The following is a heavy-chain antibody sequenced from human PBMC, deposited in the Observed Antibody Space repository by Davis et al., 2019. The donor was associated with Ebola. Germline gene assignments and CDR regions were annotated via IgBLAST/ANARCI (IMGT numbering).Heavy chain of an antibody. D-gene: IGHD3-10*01. CDR3: ARDYGGWFDP. J-gene: IGHJ5*02. CDR1: GYTFTGYY. CDR2: IIPILGIA. Sequence: SVKVSCKASGYTFTGYYMHWVRQAPGQGLEWMGRIIPILGIANYAQKFQGRVTITADKSTSTAYMELSSLRSEDTAVYYCARDYGGWFDPWGQGTLVTVSS. V-gene: IGHV1-69*04.